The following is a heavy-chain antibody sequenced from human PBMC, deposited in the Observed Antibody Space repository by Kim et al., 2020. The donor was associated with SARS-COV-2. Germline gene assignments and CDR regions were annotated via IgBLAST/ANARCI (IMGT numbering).Heavy chain of an antibody. V-gene: IGHV3-11*06. J-gene: IGHJ6*02. CDR3: ARDSYDFWSGYYRDYYGMDV. Sequence: RFTISRDNAKNSLYLQMNSLRAEDTAVYYCARDSYDFWSGYYRDYYGMDVWGQGTTVTVSS. D-gene: IGHD3-3*01.